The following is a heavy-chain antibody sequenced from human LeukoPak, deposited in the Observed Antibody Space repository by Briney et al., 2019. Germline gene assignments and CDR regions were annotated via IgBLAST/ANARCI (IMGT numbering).Heavy chain of an antibody. V-gene: IGHV4-34*01. CDR3: TRDSETWNHDGFDH. CDR2: INHSGST. Sequence: SETLSLTCAVSGGSFSGYYWSWIRQPPGKGLEWLGEINHSGSTNYNPSLKSRVTISVDTSKNQFSLTLSSVTAADTAVYYCTRDSETWNHDGFDHWGQGTLVTVSS. CDR1: GGSFSGYY. D-gene: IGHD1-14*01. J-gene: IGHJ4*02.